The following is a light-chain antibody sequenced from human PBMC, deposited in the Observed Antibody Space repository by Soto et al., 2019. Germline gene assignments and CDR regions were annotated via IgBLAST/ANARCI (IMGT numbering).Light chain of an antibody. Sequence: DFQLTQSPSFLSASVGDRVTITCRASQGISSYLAWYQQKPGKAPKLLIYAASTLQSGVPSRFSGSGSGTEFTLTISSLQPEYFATYYYQQLNSYPYTFGQGTKLEIK. CDR2: AAS. V-gene: IGKV1-9*01. CDR3: QQLNSYPYT. CDR1: QGISSY. J-gene: IGKJ2*01.